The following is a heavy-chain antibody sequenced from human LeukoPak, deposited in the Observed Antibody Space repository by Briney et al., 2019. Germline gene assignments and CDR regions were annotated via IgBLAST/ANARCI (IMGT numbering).Heavy chain of an antibody. CDR2: IYNSGST. V-gene: IGHV4-4*07. D-gene: IGHD4-17*01. CDR3: ARALTVTTFFYYYGMDA. Sequence: ETLSLTCTVSGGSISSYYWSWIRQPAGRGLEWIGRIYNSGSTNYNPSPKSRVTMSVDTSKNQFSLKLSSVTAADTAVYYCARALTVTTFFYYYGMDAWGQGTTVTVSS. J-gene: IGHJ6*02. CDR1: GGSISSYY.